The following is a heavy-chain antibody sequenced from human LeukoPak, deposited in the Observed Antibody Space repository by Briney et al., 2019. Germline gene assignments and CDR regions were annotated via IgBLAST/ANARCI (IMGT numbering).Heavy chain of an antibody. CDR1: GFTFSSYS. D-gene: IGHD5-18*01. CDR3: ARDQGYSYGYDY. J-gene: IGHJ4*02. CDR2: ISSSSSYI. V-gene: IGHV3-21*01. Sequence: GGSLRLSCAASGFTFSSYSMNWVRQAPGKGLEWVSSISSSSSYIYYADSVKGRFTISRDNAKNSLYLQMNSLRAEDTAVYYCARDQGYSYGYDYWGQGTLVTVSS.